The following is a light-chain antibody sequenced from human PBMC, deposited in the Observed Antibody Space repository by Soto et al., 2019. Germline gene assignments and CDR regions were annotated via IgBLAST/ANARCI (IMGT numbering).Light chain of an antibody. CDR1: SSDIGGYDY. Sequence: QSALTQPASVSGSPGQSITISCTGTSSDIGGYDYVSWYQQHPGKVPKLIIYEVSDRPSGVSNRFSGSKSGNTASLTISGLQPEDEADYYCSSYTSTSTLFGGGTNLTVL. V-gene: IGLV2-14*01. CDR3: SSYTSTSTL. J-gene: IGLJ2*01. CDR2: EVS.